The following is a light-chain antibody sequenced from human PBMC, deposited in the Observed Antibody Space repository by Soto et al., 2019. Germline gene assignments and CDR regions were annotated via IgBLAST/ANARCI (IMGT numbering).Light chain of an antibody. V-gene: IGKV3-15*01. Sequence: EIVMTQSPATLSVSPGERATLSCRASQSVSSNLAWYQQKPGQAPRLLIYGASTRATGIPARFSGSGSGTEFTLTISSLQSEDFAVYYCQQELTFGGGTKVDI. CDR1: QSVSSN. J-gene: IGKJ4*01. CDR2: GAS. CDR3: QQELT.